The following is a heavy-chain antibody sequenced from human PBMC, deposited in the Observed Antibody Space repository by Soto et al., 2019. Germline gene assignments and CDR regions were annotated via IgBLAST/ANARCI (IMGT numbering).Heavy chain of an antibody. J-gene: IGHJ6*02. V-gene: IGHV3-21*01. CDR3: ARDMRFYIVVVVAATNGMDV. CDR2: ISSSSSYI. Sequence: GGSLRLSCAASGFTFSSYSMNWVRQAPGKGLEWVSSISSSSSYIYYADSVKGRFTISRDNAKNSLYLQMNSLRAEDTAVYYCARDMRFYIVVVVAATNGMDVWGQGTTVTVSS. D-gene: IGHD2-15*01. CDR1: GFTFSSYS.